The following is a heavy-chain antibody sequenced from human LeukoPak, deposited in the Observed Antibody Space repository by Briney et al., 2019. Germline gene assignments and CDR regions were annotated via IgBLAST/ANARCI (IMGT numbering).Heavy chain of an antibody. CDR3: ATDVDTAIDVY. V-gene: IGHV3-7*01. J-gene: IGHJ4*02. CDR2: IKQDGSEK. Sequence: PGGSLRLSYAASGFTFSSYWMSWVRQAPGKGLEWVANIKQDGSEKYVDSVKGRFTISRDNAKNSLYLQMNSLRAEDTAVYYCATDVDTAIDVYWGQGTLVTVSS. D-gene: IGHD5-18*01. CDR1: GFTFSSYW.